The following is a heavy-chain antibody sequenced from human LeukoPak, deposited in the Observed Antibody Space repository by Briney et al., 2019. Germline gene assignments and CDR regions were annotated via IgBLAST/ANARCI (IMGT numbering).Heavy chain of an antibody. D-gene: IGHD6-19*01. CDR2: IRYDGTNK. CDR1: GFTFSNYG. V-gene: IGHV3-30*02. Sequence: GGSLRLSCAASGFTFSNYGMHWVRQAPGKGLEWVAFIRYDGTNKYYADSVKGRFTISRDNSKNTLYLQMNSLRAEDTAVYYCAKRSAESSGYFDYWGQGTLVTVSS. CDR3: AKRSAESSGYFDY. J-gene: IGHJ4*02.